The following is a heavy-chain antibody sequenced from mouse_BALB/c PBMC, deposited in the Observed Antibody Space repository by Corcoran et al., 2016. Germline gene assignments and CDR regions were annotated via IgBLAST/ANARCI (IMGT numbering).Heavy chain of an antibody. Sequence: EVQLQQSGAELVRPGALVKLSCKASGFNIKDYYMHWVKQRPEQGLEWIGWIDPENGNTIYEPKFQGKASITADTSSNKAYLQLSSLTSEDTAVYYCHITTVVEAYWGQGTLVTVSA. CDR2: IDPENGNT. D-gene: IGHD1-1*01. CDR3: HITTVVEAY. V-gene: IGHV14-1*02. CDR1: GFNIKDYY. J-gene: IGHJ3*01.